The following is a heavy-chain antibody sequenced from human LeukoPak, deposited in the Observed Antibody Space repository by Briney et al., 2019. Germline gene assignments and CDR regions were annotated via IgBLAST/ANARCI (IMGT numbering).Heavy chain of an antibody. D-gene: IGHD3-22*01. Sequence: GGSLRLSCAASGFTFSSYSMNWVRQAPGKGLEWVSYISSSSSTIYYADSVKGRFTISRDNAKNSLYLQMNSLRAEDTAVYYCVWDYYDSSGYYPFDYWGQGTLVTVSS. CDR3: VWDYYDSSGYYPFDY. J-gene: IGHJ4*02. CDR1: GFTFSSYS. V-gene: IGHV3-48*01. CDR2: ISSSSSTI.